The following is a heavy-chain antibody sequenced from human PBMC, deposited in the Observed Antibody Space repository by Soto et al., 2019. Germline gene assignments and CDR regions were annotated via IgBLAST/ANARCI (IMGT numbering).Heavy chain of an antibody. CDR2: IRSKAYGGTT. V-gene: IGHV3-49*04. J-gene: IGHJ4*02. CDR3: TRDASRLSSSPFDY. Sequence: PGGSLRLSCRASGFTFGDYAMSWVRQAPGKGLEWVGFIRSKAYGGTTEYAASVKGRFTISRDDSKSIAYLQMNSLKTEDTAVYYCTRDASRLSSSPFDYWGQGTLVTVSS. CDR1: GFTFGDYA. D-gene: IGHD6-6*01.